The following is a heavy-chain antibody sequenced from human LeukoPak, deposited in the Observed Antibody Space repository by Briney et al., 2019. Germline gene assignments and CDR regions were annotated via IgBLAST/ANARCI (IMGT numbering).Heavy chain of an antibody. Sequence: ASVKVSCKASGYTFTSYGISWVRQAPGQGLEWMGWISAYNGNTNYAQKLQGRVTMTTDTSTSTAYMELRSLRSDDTAVYYCARDGNRLYCSGGSCYSDYYYGMDVWGQGTTVTVSS. J-gene: IGHJ6*02. CDR3: ARDGNRLYCSGGSCYSDYYYGMDV. V-gene: IGHV1-18*01. CDR1: GYTFTSYG. D-gene: IGHD2-15*01. CDR2: ISAYNGNT.